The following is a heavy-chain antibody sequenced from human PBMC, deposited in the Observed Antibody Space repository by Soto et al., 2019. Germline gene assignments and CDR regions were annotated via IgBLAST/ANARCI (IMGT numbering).Heavy chain of an antibody. CDR3: ARECPSVYYDSSGYRKVC. CDR1: GFTFSSYA. CDR2: ISGSGGST. Sequence: PGGSLRLSCAASGFTFSSYAMSWVRQAPGKGLEWVSAISGSGGSTYYADSVKGRFTISRDNSKNTLYLQMNSLRAEGTAVYYCARECPSVYYDSSGYRKVCWGQGTMVTVSS. D-gene: IGHD3-22*01. J-gene: IGHJ4*01. V-gene: IGHV3-23*01.